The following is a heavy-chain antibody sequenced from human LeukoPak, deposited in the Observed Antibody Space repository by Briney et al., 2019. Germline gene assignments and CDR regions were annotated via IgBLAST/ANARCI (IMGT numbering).Heavy chain of an antibody. V-gene: IGHV3-7*01. CDR2: INQDGSEK. D-gene: IGHD6-13*01. J-gene: IGHJ3*02. CDR1: GFTFSSYW. Sequence: GGSLRLSCAASGFTFSSYWMSWVRQAPGKGLEWVANINQDGSEKYYVDSVKGRFTISRDNAKNSLYLQMNSLRAEDTAVYYCARVFLWYSSSWSRRNPHDDFDIWGQGKMVTVSS. CDR3: ARVFLWYSSSWSRRNPHDDFDI.